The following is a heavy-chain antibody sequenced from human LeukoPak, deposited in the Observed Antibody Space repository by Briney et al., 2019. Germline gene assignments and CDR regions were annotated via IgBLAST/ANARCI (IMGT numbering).Heavy chain of an antibody. CDR2: INPNSGGT. V-gene: IGHV1-2*02. D-gene: IGHD2-15*01. J-gene: IGHJ4*02. CDR3: ARYGDCSGDDYGY. CDR1: GCTLIYQH. Sequence: ASVRVSCQHSGCTLIYQHMHWLRPAPGQGLEWMGWINPNSGGTNYAQKFQGRVTMTRDTSISTAYMELSRLRSDDTAVYSCARYGDCSGDDYGYWGQGTLVTVSS.